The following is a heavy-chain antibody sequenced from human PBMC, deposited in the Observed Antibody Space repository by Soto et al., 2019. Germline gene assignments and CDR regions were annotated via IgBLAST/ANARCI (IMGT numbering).Heavy chain of an antibody. D-gene: IGHD1-7*01. CDR2: IGTAGDT. CDR1: GFACSTHA. J-gene: IGHJ4*02. Sequence: PGGSLRLSCAASGFACSTHAMHWVRQATGKGLEWVSAIGTAGDTYYPGSVKGRFTISRENAKNSLYLQMNSLRAGDTAVYYCARIGPDNWNYDYWGQGTLVTVSS. CDR3: ARIGPDNWNYDY. V-gene: IGHV3-13*01.